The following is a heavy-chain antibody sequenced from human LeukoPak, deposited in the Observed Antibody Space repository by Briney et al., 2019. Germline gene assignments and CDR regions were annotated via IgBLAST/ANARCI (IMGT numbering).Heavy chain of an antibody. CDR3: ARVSRRGWYGMDV. J-gene: IGHJ6*02. CDR1: GGSISSYY. CDR2: IYYSGST. V-gene: IGHV4-59*01. D-gene: IGHD3-10*01. Sequence: SETLSLTCTVSGGSISSYYWIWLRQPPGKGLEWIGYIYYSGSTNYNPSLKSRVTISVDASKNQFSLKLSSVTAAETAVYYCARVSRRGWYGMDVWGQGTTVTVSS.